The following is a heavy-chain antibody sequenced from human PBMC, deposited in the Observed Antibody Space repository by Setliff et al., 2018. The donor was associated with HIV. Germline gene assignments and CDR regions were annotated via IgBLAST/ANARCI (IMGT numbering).Heavy chain of an antibody. D-gene: IGHD3-10*01. Sequence: PSETLSLTCVVSDDSFSNYDWTWIRQPPGKGLEWIGYIYISGTTNYNPSLKNRVTMSLDTSKTQVSLNLTSVTAADTAVYFCARGLGRGSGTYYNPPGYWGPGTLVTVSS. V-gene: IGHV4-4*09. CDR2: IYISGTT. J-gene: IGHJ4*02. CDR1: DDSFSNYD. CDR3: ARGLGRGSGTYYNPPGY.